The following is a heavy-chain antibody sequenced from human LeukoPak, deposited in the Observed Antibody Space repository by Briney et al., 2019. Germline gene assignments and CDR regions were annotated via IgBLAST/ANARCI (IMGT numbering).Heavy chain of an antibody. CDR3: ATEKNCTSSSCSAGMDD. V-gene: IGHV1-24*01. Sequence: APGTVSCTGSGYTLSELCIHRVGQAPGKGKEWMGSFDPADVETIYAQKFHGRVTMTEDTTTDTAYMELRSLRSEDTAVYYCATEKNCTSSSCSAGMDDWGRGTKVTVSS. J-gene: IGHJ6*02. D-gene: IGHD2-2*01. CDR1: GYTLSELC. CDR2: FDPADVET.